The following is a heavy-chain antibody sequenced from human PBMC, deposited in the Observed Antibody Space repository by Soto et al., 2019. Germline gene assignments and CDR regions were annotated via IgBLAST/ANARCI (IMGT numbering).Heavy chain of an antibody. CDR3: ARGLQEYYYYMDV. J-gene: IGHJ6*03. D-gene: IGHD4-4*01. Sequence: QVQLQESGPGLVKPSETLSLTCTVSGGSISSYYWGWIRQPPGKGLEWIGYIYYSGSTNYNPSLKSRVTISVDTSKNQFSLKLSSVTAADTAVYYCARGLQEYYYYMDVWGKGTTVTVSS. CDR2: IYYSGST. CDR1: GGSISSYY. V-gene: IGHV4-59*01.